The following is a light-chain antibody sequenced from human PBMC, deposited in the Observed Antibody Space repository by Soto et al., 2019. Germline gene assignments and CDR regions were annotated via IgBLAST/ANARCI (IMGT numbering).Light chain of an antibody. CDR2: DVS. V-gene: IGLV2-11*01. CDR3: ASWDDRLGAVI. J-gene: IGLJ2*01. Sequence: QSVLAQPRSVSGSPGQSVTISCTGTSSDVGGYNYVSWYQQHPGKAPKLMIFDVSKRPSGVPDRFSGSKSANTASLTISGLRSEDEAVYYCASWDDRLGAVIFGGGTKVTVL. CDR1: SSDVGGYNY.